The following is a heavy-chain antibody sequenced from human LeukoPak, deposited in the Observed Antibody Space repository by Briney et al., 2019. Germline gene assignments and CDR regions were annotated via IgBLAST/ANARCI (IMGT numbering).Heavy chain of an antibody. V-gene: IGHV3-73*01. J-gene: IGHJ3*02. CDR2: IRSKANSSAT. CDR1: GFTFSGSA. Sequence: GGSLRLSCAASGFTFSGSAMHWVRQASGKGLEWVGRIRSKANSSATAYAASVRGRFTISRDDSKNTAYLQMNSLKTEDTAVYYCTRSGEVYDLWSGYYDAFDIWGQGTMVTVSS. CDR3: TRSGEVYDLWSGYYDAFDI. D-gene: IGHD3-3*01.